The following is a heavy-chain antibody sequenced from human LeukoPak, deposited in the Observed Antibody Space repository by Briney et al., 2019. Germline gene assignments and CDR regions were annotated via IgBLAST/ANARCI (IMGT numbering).Heavy chain of an antibody. D-gene: IGHD3-16*01. V-gene: IGHV1-2*02. Sequence: ASVKLSCKASGYTFTGYYMHWVREAPGQGLEWMGWINPNSGGTNYAQKFQGRVTMTRDRSISTAYMELSRLRSDDTAVYYCAREQEGEVGQYPTKYYFDYWGQGTLVTVSS. CDR1: GYTFTGYY. CDR2: INPNSGGT. CDR3: AREQEGEVGQYPTKYYFDY. J-gene: IGHJ4*02.